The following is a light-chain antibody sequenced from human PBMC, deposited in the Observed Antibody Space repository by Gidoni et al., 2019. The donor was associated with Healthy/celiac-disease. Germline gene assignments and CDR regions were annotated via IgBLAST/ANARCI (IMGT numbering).Light chain of an antibody. CDR3: QQYNSYSWT. J-gene: IGKJ1*01. V-gene: IGKV1-5*03. CDR1: QSSSSW. CDR2: KAP. Sequence: DIQMTQSPSTLSASVGDRVTITCRASQSSSSWLAWYQQKPGKAPKLLIYKAPSLESGVPSRFSGSGSGTEFTLTISSLQPDDFATYYCQQYNSYSWTFGQGTKVEIK.